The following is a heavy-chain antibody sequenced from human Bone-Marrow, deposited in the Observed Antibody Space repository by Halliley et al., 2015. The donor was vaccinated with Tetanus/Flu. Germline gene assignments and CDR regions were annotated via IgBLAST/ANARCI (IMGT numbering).Heavy chain of an antibody. CDR2: IRSGGDST. CDR3: ASKDY. V-gene: IGHV3-11*03. J-gene: IGHJ4*02. Sequence: APGKGMEWIAYIRSGGDSTNYANSVKGRFIISRDNAKNLVFLQMDSLRDEDTAVYYCASKDYWGQGTQVTVSS.